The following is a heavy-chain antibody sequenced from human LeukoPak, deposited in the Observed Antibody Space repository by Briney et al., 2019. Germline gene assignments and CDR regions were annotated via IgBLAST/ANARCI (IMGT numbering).Heavy chain of an antibody. D-gene: IGHD6-19*01. Sequence: PSETLSLTCTVSGGSISSGGYYWSWIRQPAGKGLEWIGHIYTSGSTNYNPSLKSRVTISVDTSKNQFSLKLSSVTAADTAVYYCARESGWSWKFDYWGQGTLVTVSS. CDR3: ARESGWSWKFDY. J-gene: IGHJ4*02. V-gene: IGHV4-61*09. CDR2: IYTSGST. CDR1: GGSISSGGYY.